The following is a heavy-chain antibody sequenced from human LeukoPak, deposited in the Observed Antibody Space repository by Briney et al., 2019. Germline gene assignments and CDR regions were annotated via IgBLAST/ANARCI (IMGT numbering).Heavy chain of an antibody. J-gene: IGHJ4*02. CDR1: GFTVSSNY. D-gene: IGHD6-19*01. CDR2: IYSGGST. CDR3: ARDSSSGWLFDY. V-gene: IGHV3-53*01. Sequence: GGSLRLSCAASGFTVSSNYMSWARQAPGKGLEWVSVIYSGGSTYYADSVKGRFTISRDNSKNTLYLQMNSLRAEDTAVYYCARDSSSGWLFDYWGQGTLDSVSS.